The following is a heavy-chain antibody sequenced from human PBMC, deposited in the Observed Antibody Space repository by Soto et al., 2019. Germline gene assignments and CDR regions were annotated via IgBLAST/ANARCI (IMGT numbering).Heavy chain of an antibody. J-gene: IGHJ5*02. Sequence: DTLSLTCTVSGGSISHYYWRWPRLSPGKGLEWIGYAYYSGSTDYNPSLKSLVTMSVDTSKNQVSLKLNSVTTADTAVYYCARDRSTYGGGGTGEVKENWFDPWGPGTLVTVSS. CDR3: ARDRSTYGGGGTGEVKENWFDP. D-gene: IGHD2-8*01. V-gene: IGHV4-59*01. CDR2: AYYSGST. CDR1: GGSISHYY.